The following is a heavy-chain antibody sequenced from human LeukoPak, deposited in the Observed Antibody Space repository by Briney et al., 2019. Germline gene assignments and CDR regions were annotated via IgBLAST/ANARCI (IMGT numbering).Heavy chain of an antibody. Sequence: SETLSLTCTVSGVSISSSSYYWGWIRQPPGKGLEWIASIYYSGSTYYNPSLKSRVTISVDTSKNQFSLRLSSVTAADTAVYYCASNWGGDEYYFDYWGQGSLVTVSS. CDR3: ASNWGGDEYYFDY. D-gene: IGHD7-27*01. J-gene: IGHJ4*02. V-gene: IGHV4-39*01. CDR2: IYYSGST. CDR1: GVSISSSSYY.